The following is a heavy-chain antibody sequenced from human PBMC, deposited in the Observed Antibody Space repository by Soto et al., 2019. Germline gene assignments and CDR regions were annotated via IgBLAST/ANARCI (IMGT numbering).Heavy chain of an antibody. V-gene: IGHV3-23*01. CDR1: GFTFSNYA. J-gene: IGHJ4*02. CDR2: ISGSGGST. Sequence: GGSLRLSCAASGFTFSNYAMTWVRQAPGMGLEWVSSISGSGGSTYYADSVKGRFTISRDNAKNSLYLQMNSLRAEDTAVYYCARENYFDYWGQGTLVTVSS. CDR3: ARENYFDY.